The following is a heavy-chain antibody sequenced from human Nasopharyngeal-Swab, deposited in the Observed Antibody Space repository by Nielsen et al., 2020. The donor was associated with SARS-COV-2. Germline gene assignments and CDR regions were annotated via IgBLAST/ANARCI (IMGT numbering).Heavy chain of an antibody. CDR3: ARIPYCSSTSCYAVRGGNYYYYYGMDV. J-gene: IGHJ6*02. CDR2: ISPYNGNT. Sequence: ASVKVSCKASGDTFTSYGISWVRQTPGQGLEWMGWISPYNGNTNYAQKLQGRVTMTTDTSTSTAYMELRSLRSDDTAVYYCARIPYCSSTSCYAVRGGNYYYYYGMDVWGQGTTVTVSS. V-gene: IGHV1-18*01. D-gene: IGHD2-2*01. CDR1: GDTFTSYG.